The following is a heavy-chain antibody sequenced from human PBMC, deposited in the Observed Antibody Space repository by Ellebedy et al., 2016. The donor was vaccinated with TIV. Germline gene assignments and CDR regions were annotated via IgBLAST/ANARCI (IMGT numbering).Heavy chain of an antibody. CDR2: INQDGSEK. Sequence: GGSLRLSCAAPGFTFSSYWMSWVRQAPGKGLEWVANINQDGSEKYYVDSVKGRFTISGDNAKNSLYLQLNSLGADDTAVYYCATDGSYGDYRSPTHAFEFWGQGTMVTVSS. CDR3: ATDGSYGDYRSPTHAFEF. CDR1: GFTFSSYW. J-gene: IGHJ3*01. D-gene: IGHD4-17*01. V-gene: IGHV3-7*01.